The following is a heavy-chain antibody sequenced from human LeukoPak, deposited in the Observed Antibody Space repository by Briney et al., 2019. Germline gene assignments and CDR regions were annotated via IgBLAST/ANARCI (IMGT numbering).Heavy chain of an antibody. CDR3: ARGELGHYDIRIKPYHFDS. J-gene: IGHJ4*02. CDR1: GGSFSGYY. Sequence: SETLSLTCAVYGGSFSGYYWSWIRQPPGKGLEWIGEIHYRGATNYDPPLKSRVTISGDPSKNHISLKLNSVTAADTAVYYCARGELGHYDIRIKPYHFDSWGQGSLVTVSS. D-gene: IGHD3-22*01. CDR2: IHYRGAT. V-gene: IGHV4-34*01.